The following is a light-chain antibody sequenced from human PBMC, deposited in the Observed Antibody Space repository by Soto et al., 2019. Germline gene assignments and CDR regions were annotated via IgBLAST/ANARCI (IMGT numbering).Light chain of an antibody. V-gene: IGLV2-14*01. CDR1: SSDVGGYNY. J-gene: IGLJ2*01. CDR3: SSYTSSSTLGV. Sequence: QSVLTQPASVSGSPGQSITMSCTGTSSDVGGYNYVSWYQQHPGKAPKLMIYDVSNRPSGVSNRFSGSKSGNTASLTISGLQAEDEADYYCSSYTSSSTLGVFGGGTKLTGL. CDR2: DVS.